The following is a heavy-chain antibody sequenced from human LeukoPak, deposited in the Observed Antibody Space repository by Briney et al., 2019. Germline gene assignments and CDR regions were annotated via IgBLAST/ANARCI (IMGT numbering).Heavy chain of an antibody. CDR2: IIPIFGTA. D-gene: IGHD2-2*02. J-gene: IGHJ4*02. CDR3: ARAYCSSTSCYKSGRYYFDY. Sequence: SVKVSCKASGGTFSSYAISWVRQAPGQGLEWMGGIIPIFGTASYAQKFQGRVTITADESTSTAYMELSSLRSEDTAVYYCARAYCSSTSCYKSGRYYFDYWGQGTLVTVSS. CDR1: GGTFSSYA. V-gene: IGHV1-69*13.